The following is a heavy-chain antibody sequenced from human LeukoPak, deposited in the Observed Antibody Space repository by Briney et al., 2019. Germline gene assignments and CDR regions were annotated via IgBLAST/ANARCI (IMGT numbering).Heavy chain of an antibody. CDR2: FDPEDGET. CDR1: GYTLTELS. Sequence: ASVKVSCKVSGYTLTELSMHWVRQAPGKGLEWMGGFDPEDGETIYAQKFQGRVTMTEDTSTDTAYMELSSLRSEDTAVYYCARVDKIWSGYYDYYYYGMDVWGQGTTVTVSS. V-gene: IGHV1-24*01. J-gene: IGHJ6*02. D-gene: IGHD3-3*01. CDR3: ARVDKIWSGYYDYYYYGMDV.